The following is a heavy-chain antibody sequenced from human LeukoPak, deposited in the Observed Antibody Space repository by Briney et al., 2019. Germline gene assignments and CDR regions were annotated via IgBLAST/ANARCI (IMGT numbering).Heavy chain of an antibody. CDR1: GGSIGSSSYY. V-gene: IGHV4-39*01. J-gene: IGHJ5*02. Sequence: SETLSLTCTVSGGSIGSSSYYWGWIRQPPGKGLEWIGSIYYSGSTYYNPSLKSRVTISVDTSKNQFSLKLSSVTAADTAVYYCARSPAGGSSSWYWFDPWGQGTLVTASS. CDR3: ARSPAGGSSSWYWFDP. D-gene: IGHD6-13*01. CDR2: IYYSGST.